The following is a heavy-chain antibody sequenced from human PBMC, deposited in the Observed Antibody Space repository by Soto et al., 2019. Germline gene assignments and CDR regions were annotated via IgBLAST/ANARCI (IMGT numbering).Heavy chain of an antibody. CDR2: IYYSGST. J-gene: IGHJ4*02. Sequence: SETLSLTCTVSGGSISSYYWSWIRQPPGKGLEWIGYIYYSGSTNYNPSLKSRVTISVDTSKNQFSLKLSSVTAADTAVYYCARTVTTDYFDYWGQGTLVTVSS. V-gene: IGHV4-59*01. CDR1: GGSISSYY. CDR3: ARTVTTDYFDY. D-gene: IGHD4-4*01.